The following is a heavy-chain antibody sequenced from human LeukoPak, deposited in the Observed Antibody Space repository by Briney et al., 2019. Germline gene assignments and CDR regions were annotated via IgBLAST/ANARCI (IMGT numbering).Heavy chain of an antibody. CDR2: IYPGGET. D-gene: IGHD6-19*01. J-gene: IGHJ3*02. CDR1: GFTVSSNY. Sequence: GGSLRLSCAASGFTVSSNYMSCVRQAPGKGLEWVSVIYPGGETYYADFVKGRFTISRDNSKNTLYLQMNSLRAEDTAAYYWASPISGQSFDIWGQGTMVTVSS. V-gene: IGHV3-53*01. CDR3: ASPISGQSFDI.